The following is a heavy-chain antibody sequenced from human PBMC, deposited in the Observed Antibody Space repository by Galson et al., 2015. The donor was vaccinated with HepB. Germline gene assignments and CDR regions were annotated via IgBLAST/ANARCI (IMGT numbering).Heavy chain of an antibody. V-gene: IGHV4-59*01. J-gene: IGHJ5*02. D-gene: IGHD2-2*01. Sequence: ETLSLPCPVSGGSISSYYWSWIRQPPGKGLEWIGYIYDSGSNNYNPSLKSRVTISVDTSKNQFSLKLSSVTAADTAVYYCARWSVPAARGGNWFDPWGQGTLVTVSS. CDR3: ARWSVPAARGGNWFDP. CDR1: GGSISSYY. CDR2: IYDSGSN.